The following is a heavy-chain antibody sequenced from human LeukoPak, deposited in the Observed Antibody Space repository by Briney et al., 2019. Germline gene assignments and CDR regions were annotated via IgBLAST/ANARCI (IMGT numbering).Heavy chain of an antibody. V-gene: IGHV4-34*01. CDR2: INHSGST. J-gene: IGHJ4*02. Sequence: SETLSLTCAVYGGSFSGNYWSWIRQPPGKGLEWIGEINHSGSTNYIPSLKSRVTISVDTSKNQFSLKLSSVTAADTAVYYCARDRYGHYFDYWGQGTLVTVSS. CDR3: ARDRYGHYFDY. D-gene: IGHD5-18*01. CDR1: GGSFSGNY.